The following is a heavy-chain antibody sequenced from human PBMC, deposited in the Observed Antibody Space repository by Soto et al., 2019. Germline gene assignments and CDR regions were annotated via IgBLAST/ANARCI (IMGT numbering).Heavy chain of an antibody. D-gene: IGHD1-26*01. CDR2: IIPILDVL. V-gene: IGHV1-69*02. Sequence: QVHLVQSGAEVKKPGSSVKVSCKTSGGTFSTYTVSWVRQAPGQGLEWIGRIIPILDVLTYAQKFQGRVTIIADKSTSTAYLALISLKPEDTAMYYCARGSEGSGTESAFHFWGQGTMVTVSS. J-gene: IGHJ3*01. CDR3: ARGSEGSGTESAFHF. CDR1: GGTFSTYT.